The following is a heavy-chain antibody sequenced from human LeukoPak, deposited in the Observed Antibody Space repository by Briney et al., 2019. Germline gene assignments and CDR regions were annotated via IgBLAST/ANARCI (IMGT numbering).Heavy chain of an antibody. D-gene: IGHD4-23*01. CDR2: IYYSGST. Sequence: KPSETLSLTCTVSGGSISSYYWSWIRQPPGKGLEWIGYIYYSGSTNYNPSLKSRVTISVDTSKNQFSLKLSSVTAADTAVYYCARLVRSYYFDYWGQGTLVTVSS. CDR3: ARLVRSYYFDY. J-gene: IGHJ4*02. V-gene: IGHV4-59*08. CDR1: GGSISSYY.